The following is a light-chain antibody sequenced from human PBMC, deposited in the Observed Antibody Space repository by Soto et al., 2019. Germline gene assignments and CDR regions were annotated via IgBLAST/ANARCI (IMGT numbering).Light chain of an antibody. CDR2: DAS. J-gene: IGKJ2*01. V-gene: IGKV3-11*01. Sequence: EVVLTQSPATLPLSPGERATLSCRASQSVRFFLAWYQQKPGQAPRLLIYDASNRATGIPARFSGVGSGTDFTLTIDSLELEDFAVYYCQQRSAWPYTFGQGTKLEIK. CDR1: QSVRFF. CDR3: QQRSAWPYT.